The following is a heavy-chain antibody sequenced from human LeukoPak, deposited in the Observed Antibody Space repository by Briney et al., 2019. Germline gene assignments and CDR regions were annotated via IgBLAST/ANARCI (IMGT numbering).Heavy chain of an antibody. CDR1: GYSISSGYY. D-gene: IGHD3-22*01. V-gene: IGHV4-38-2*02. CDR3: ARDHDSSGYDFQN. J-gene: IGHJ3*01. CDR2: IYHSGST. Sequence: ASETLSLTCTVSGYSISSGYYCCWMRQPPGKELEWMGSIYHSGSTYYNPPVKSRVTISVDPSKNQFSLKLSSVTAADTAVYYCARDHDSSGYDFQNWGQGTMVTVSS.